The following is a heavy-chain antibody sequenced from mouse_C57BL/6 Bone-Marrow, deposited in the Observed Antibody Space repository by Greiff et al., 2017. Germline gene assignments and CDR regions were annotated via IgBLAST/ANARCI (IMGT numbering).Heavy chain of an antibody. CDR2: INPNYGTT. V-gene: IGHV1-39*01. D-gene: IGHD2-3*01. CDR1: GYSFTDYN. CDR3: ARVGYYPLCFAY. Sequence: VHVKQSGPELVKPGASVKISCKASGYSFTDYNMNWVKQSNGKSLEWIGVINPNYGTTSYNQKFKGKATLTVDQSSSTAYMQLNSLTSEDSAVYYCARVGYYPLCFAYWGQGTLVTVSA. J-gene: IGHJ3*01.